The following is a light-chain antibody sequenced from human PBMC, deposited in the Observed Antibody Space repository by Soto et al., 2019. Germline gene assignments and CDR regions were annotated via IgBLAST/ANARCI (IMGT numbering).Light chain of an antibody. Sequence: EIVLTQSPATLSLAPGERATLSCRASQSVGSNLAWYQQKPGQAPRLLIYAASTRATGIPARFSGSGSGTDFTLTISSLEPEDFAVYYCQQRSNWPPTFGQGTKVDIK. CDR3: QQRSNWPPT. J-gene: IGKJ1*01. V-gene: IGKV3-11*01. CDR2: AAS. CDR1: QSVGSN.